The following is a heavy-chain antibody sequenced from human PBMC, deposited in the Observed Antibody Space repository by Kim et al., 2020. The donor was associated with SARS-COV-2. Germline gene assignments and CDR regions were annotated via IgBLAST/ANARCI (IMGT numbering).Heavy chain of an antibody. D-gene: IGHD1-26*01. CDR3: ARALSGTFDP. Sequence: SNDYAVSVESRITINPDTSKNHFSLQLNSVTPEDTAVYYCARALSGTFDPWGQGTLVTVSS. J-gene: IGHJ5*02. V-gene: IGHV6-1*01. CDR2: SN.